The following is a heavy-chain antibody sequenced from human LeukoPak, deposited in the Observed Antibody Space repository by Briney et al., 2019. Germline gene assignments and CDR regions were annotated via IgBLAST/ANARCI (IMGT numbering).Heavy chain of an antibody. J-gene: IGHJ4*02. D-gene: IGHD1-26*01. CDR3: ARAEYSGSYYHFDY. V-gene: IGHV4-34*01. CDR1: GGSISSYY. CDR2: INHSGST. Sequence: SETLSLTCTVSGGSISSYYWSWIRQPPGKGLEWIGEINHSGSTNYNPSLKSRVTISVDTSKNQFSLKLSSVTAADTAVYYCARAEYSGSYYHFDYWGQGTLVTVSS.